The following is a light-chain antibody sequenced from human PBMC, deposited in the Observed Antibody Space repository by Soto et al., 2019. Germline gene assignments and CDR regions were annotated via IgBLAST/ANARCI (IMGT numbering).Light chain of an antibody. Sequence: QSALTQPPSASGSPGQSVTISCTGTSSDVGGYNYVSWYQQHPGKAPKLMIYEVNKRPSGVPDRFSGSKSGNTASLTVSGLQAEDEADYYCCSSAGSNNLGVFGTGTKVTVL. V-gene: IGLV2-8*01. CDR1: SSDVGGYNY. CDR3: CSSAGSNNLGV. J-gene: IGLJ1*01. CDR2: EVN.